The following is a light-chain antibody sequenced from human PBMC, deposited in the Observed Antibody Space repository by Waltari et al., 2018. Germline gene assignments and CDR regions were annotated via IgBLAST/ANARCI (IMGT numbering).Light chain of an antibody. J-gene: IGLJ3*02. CDR1: NLGDKF. V-gene: IGLV3-1*01. CDR3: QAWDSSTVV. Sequence: SYELTQSSSVYVSPGQSATITCTGDNLGDKFCNWYQQRPGQAPVLVIHQNTKRPSGCPERFAGSNSGNTATLTISETQPLDEADYYCQAWDSSTVVFGGGTKLTVL. CDR2: QNT.